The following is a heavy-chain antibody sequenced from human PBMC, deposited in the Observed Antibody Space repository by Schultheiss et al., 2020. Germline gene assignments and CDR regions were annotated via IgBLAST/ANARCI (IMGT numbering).Heavy chain of an antibody. Sequence: GGSLRLSCAASGFTFSSYAMHWVRQAPGKGLEWVAVIWYDGSNKYYADSVKGRFTISRDNSKNTLYLQMNSLRAEDTAVYYCARGGGGSYPFDYWGQGTLVNVYS. D-gene: IGHD1-26*01. CDR1: GFTFSSYA. V-gene: IGHV3-30*14. CDR3: ARGGGGSYPFDY. CDR2: IWYDGSNK. J-gene: IGHJ4*02.